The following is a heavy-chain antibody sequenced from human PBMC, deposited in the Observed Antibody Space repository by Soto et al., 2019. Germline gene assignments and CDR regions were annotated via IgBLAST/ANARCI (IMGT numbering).Heavy chain of an antibody. D-gene: IGHD3-22*01. J-gene: IGHJ4*02. V-gene: IGHV3-43*01. CDR2: NSWDGGTS. CDR1: GFTLSRYT. Sequence: PGGSLRLSSAASGFTLSRYTMHWVRQAPGKGLEWVALNSWDGGTSAYADSVKGRFTVSRDNKKSFLYLQMDSLGPDDTALYYCVKDGDNTVFYFTYYFDHGGQGPRVTVSS. CDR3: VKDGDNTVFYFTYYFDH.